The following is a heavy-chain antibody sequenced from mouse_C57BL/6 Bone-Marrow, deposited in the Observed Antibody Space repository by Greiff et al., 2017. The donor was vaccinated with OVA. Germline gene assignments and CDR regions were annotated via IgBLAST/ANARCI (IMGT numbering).Heavy chain of an antibody. J-gene: IGHJ4*01. CDR1: GYTFTSYW. CDR3: ARWRLFYSDYEGIDYAMDY. D-gene: IGHD2-13*01. Sequence: QVQLQQPGAELVRPGTSVKLSCKASGYTFTSYWMHWVKQRPGQGLEWIGVIDPSDSYTNYNQKFKGKATLTVDTSSSTAYMQLSSLTSEDSAVYYCARWRLFYSDYEGIDYAMDYWGQGTSVTVSS. V-gene: IGHV1-59*01. CDR2: IDPSDSYT.